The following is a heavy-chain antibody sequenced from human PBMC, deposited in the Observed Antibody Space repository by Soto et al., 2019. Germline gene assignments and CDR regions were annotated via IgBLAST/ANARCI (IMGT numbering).Heavy chain of an antibody. D-gene: IGHD3-3*01. CDR2: VSMDSDTI. V-gene: IGHV3-48*02. J-gene: IGHJ6*02. CDR3: ARLYYDYV. CDR1: GFDFSTYS. Sequence: GGSLRLSCTASGFDFSTYSMNWVRQAPGKGLEWIAYVSMDSDTIHYADSVKGRFTISRDDAENSLFLQMNSLRDEDTATYFCARLYYDYVWGQGTTVTVSS.